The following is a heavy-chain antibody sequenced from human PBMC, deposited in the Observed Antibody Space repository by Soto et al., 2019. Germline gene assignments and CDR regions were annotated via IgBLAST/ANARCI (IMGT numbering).Heavy chain of an antibody. CDR2: INHSGST. CDR1: GGSFSGYY. Sequence: QVQLQQWGAGLLKPSETLSLTCAVYGGSFSGYYWSWIRQPPGKGLEWIGEINHSGSTNYNPSLKSRVTISVDTSKNQFSLKLSSVTAADTAVYYCARGLIRGVNNWFDPWGQGTLVTVSS. CDR3: ARGLIRGVNNWFDP. J-gene: IGHJ5*02. D-gene: IGHD3-10*01. V-gene: IGHV4-34*01.